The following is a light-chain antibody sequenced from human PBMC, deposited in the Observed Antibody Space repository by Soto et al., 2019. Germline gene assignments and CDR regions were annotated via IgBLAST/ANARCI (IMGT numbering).Light chain of an antibody. CDR2: AAS. CDR3: QQYYSYPLT. V-gene: IGKV1-8*01. J-gene: IGKJ4*01. Sequence: AIRMTQSPSSLSASTGDRVTITCRASQGISSYLAWYQQKPGKAPKLLIYAASTLQSGVPSRFSGSGSATDFTLTISCLQSEDFATYYCQQYYSYPLTFGGGTKVEIK. CDR1: QGISSY.